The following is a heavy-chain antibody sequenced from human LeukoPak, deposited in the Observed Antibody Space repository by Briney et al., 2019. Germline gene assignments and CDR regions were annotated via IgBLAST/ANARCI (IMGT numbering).Heavy chain of an antibody. CDR2: ISAYNGNT. Sequence: ASVKVSCKASGYTFTSDGISWVRQAAGQGLEGMGWISAYNGNTNYAQKLQGRVTMTTDTSTSTAYMELRSLRSDDTAVYYCARDRDRLQDWFDPWGQGTLVTVSS. CDR3: ARDRDRLQDWFDP. CDR1: GYTFTSDG. D-gene: IGHD4-11*01. J-gene: IGHJ5*02. V-gene: IGHV1-18*01.